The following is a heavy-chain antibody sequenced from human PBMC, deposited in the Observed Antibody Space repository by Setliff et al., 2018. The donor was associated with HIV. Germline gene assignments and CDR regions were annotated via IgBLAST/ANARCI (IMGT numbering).Heavy chain of an antibody. D-gene: IGHD3-3*01. CDR3: VRGANFYTPRKRIFDH. CDR2: INDYGNT. J-gene: IGHJ4*02. Sequence: SETLSLTCAVYGGSISGYYWSWIRQSPGKGLEWIGEINDYGNTNYSPSLESRLTISVDTSKNQVSLKLNSVTAADSAVYYCVRGANFYTPRKRIFDHWGQGVLVTVSS. V-gene: IGHV4-34*01. CDR1: GGSISGYY.